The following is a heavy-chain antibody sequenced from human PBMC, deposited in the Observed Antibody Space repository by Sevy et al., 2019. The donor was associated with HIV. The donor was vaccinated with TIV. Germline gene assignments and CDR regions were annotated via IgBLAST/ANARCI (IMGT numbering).Heavy chain of an antibody. D-gene: IGHD4-17*01. J-gene: IGHJ4*02. V-gene: IGHV3-11*04. CDR2: ISSSSSTI. CDR3: ARVDGETRFYGDYNFDY. CDR1: GFTFSDYY. Sequence: GGSLRLSCAASGFTFSDYYMSWIRQAPGKGLEWVSYISSSSSTIYYADSVKGRFTISRDNAKNSLYLQMNSLRDEDTAVYYCARVDGETRFYGDYNFDYWGQGTLVTVSS.